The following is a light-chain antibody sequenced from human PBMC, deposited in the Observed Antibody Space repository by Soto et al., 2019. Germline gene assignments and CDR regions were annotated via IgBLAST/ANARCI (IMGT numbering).Light chain of an antibody. J-gene: IGKJ1*01. Sequence: DIQITQSPSSLSASVADRVTITCQASQNSNNYLNWYQQKPGRAPQLLIYAASNLEAGVPSRFRGSGSGTDFTFTISRLQPEDIATYYCQQYENLPTFGQGTKVDIK. CDR2: AAS. CDR3: QQYENLPT. V-gene: IGKV1-33*01. CDR1: QNSNNY.